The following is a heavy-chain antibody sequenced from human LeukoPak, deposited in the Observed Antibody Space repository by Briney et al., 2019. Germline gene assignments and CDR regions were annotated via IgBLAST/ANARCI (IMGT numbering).Heavy chain of an antibody. V-gene: IGHV4-39*07. J-gene: IGHJ6*03. CDR3: ARTLRRRYCSSTSCYMKNYYYYYYMDV. Sequence: SETLSLTCTVSGGSISSSSYYWGWIRQPPGKGLEWIGSIYYSGSTYYNPSLKSRVTISVDTSKNQFSLKLSSVTAADTAVYYCARTLRRRYCSSTSCYMKNYYYYYYMDVWGKGTTVTISS. D-gene: IGHD2-2*02. CDR1: GGSISSSSYY. CDR2: IYYSGST.